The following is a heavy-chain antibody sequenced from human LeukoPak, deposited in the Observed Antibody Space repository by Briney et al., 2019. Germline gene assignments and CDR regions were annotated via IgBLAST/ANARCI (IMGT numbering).Heavy chain of an antibody. J-gene: IGHJ4*02. D-gene: IGHD2-2*02. CDR3: ARGTLGYCSSTSCYIPEDY. Sequence: ASVKVSCKASGGTFSSYAISWVRQAPGQGLEWMGGIIPIFGTANYAQKFQGRVTITADESTSTAYKELSSLRSEDTAVYYCARGTLGYCSSTSCYIPEDYWGQGTLVTVSS. V-gene: IGHV1-69*13. CDR1: GGTFSSYA. CDR2: IIPIFGTA.